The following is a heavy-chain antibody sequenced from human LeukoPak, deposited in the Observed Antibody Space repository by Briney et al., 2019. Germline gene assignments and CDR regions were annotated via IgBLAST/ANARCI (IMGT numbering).Heavy chain of an antibody. V-gene: IGHV4-39*07. J-gene: IGHJ4*02. CDR3: ARDRRFDY. CDR2: IYYSGST. Sequence: ASETLSLTCTVSGGSISSSSYYWGWIRQPPGKGLEWIGSIYYSGSTYYNPSLKSRVTISVDTSKNQFSLKLSSVTAADTAVYYCARDRRFDYWGQGTLVTVSS. CDR1: GGSISSSSYY.